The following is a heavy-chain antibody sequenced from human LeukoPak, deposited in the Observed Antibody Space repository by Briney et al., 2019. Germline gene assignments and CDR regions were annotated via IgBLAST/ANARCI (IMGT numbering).Heavy chain of an antibody. CDR2: IYTSGST. D-gene: IGHD6-13*01. CDR1: GGSISSYY. Sequence: SETLSLTCTVSGGSISSYYWSWIRRPAGKGLEWIGRIYTSGSTNYNPSLKSRVTMSVDTSKNQFSLKLSSVTAADTAVYYCASSPLGSSWAYLNYWGQGTLVTVSS. V-gene: IGHV4-4*07. CDR3: ASSPLGSSWAYLNY. J-gene: IGHJ4*02.